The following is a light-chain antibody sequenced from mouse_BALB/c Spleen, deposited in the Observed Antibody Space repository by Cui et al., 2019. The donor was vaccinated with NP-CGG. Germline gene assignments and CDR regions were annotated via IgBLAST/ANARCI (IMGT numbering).Light chain of an antibody. J-gene: IGLJ1*01. CDR2: GTR. CDR3: ALWYSNHWV. Sequence: AVVTQVSAPTTSPGETVTLTCRSNTGAVTTSNYANWVQEKPDHLFTGLIGGTRNRAPGVPARFSGSLIGDKAALTITGAQTEDEAIYFCALWYSNHWVFGGGTKLTVL. V-gene: IGLV1*01. CDR1: TGAVTTSNY.